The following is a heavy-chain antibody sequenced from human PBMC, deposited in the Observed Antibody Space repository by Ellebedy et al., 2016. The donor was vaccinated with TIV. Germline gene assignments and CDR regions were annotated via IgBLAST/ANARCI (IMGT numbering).Heavy chain of an antibody. Sequence: GGSLRLXXAASGFTFSSYSMNWVRQAPGKGLEWVSSISSSSSYIYYADSVKGRFTISRDNAKNSLYLQMNSLRAEDTAVYYCARAPGGDYYYYGMDVWGQGTTVTVSS. CDR1: GFTFSSYS. CDR3: ARAPGGDYYYYGMDV. CDR2: ISSSSSYI. V-gene: IGHV3-21*01. D-gene: IGHD3-16*01. J-gene: IGHJ6*02.